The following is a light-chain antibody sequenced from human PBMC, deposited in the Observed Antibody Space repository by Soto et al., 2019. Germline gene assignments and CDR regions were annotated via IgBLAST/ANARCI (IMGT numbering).Light chain of an antibody. CDR1: SSNIGAGYD. CDR2: GNS. J-gene: IGLJ3*02. CDR3: QSSDSSLSGSWV. V-gene: IGLV1-40*01. Sequence: QSVLTQPPSVSGAPGQRVTISCTGSSSNIGAGYDVHWYQQLPGTAPKLLIYGNSNRPSGVPDRFSGSKSGTSASLAITGLQAEDEADYYCQSSDSSLSGSWVFGGGTKVTVL.